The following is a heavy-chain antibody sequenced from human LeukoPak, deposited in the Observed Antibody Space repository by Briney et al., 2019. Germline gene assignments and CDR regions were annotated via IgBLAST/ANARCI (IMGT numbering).Heavy chain of an antibody. CDR2: MNSDGGGT. CDR3: GREQGFRIDY. CDR1: GLTFSTDW. D-gene: IGHD3-10*01. Sequence: GGSLRLSCAASGLTFSTDWMHWVRQAPGKGLEWVSFMNSDGGGTGYADSVKGRFTISRDNAKNTLYLQMNSLRAEDTAVYYRGREQGFRIDYWGQGTLVTVPS. V-gene: IGHV3-74*01. J-gene: IGHJ4*02.